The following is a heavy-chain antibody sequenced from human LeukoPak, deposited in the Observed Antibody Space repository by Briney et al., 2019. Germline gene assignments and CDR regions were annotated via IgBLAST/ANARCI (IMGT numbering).Heavy chain of an antibody. CDR2: IYTSGST. V-gene: IGHV4-4*07. J-gene: IGHJ4*02. CDR3: AREGYYDSSGYYPEN. D-gene: IGHD3-22*01. Sequence: PSETLSLTCTVSGGSTSSYYWSWIRQPAGKGLQWIGRIYTSGSTNCNPSLKGRVTMSVDTSKNQFSLKLSSVTAADTAVYYCAREGYYDSSGYYPENWGQGTLVTVSS. CDR1: GGSTSSYY.